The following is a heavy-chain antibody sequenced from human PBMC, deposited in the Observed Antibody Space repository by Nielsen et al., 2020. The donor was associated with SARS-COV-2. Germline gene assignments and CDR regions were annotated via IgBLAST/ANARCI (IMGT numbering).Heavy chain of an antibody. CDR3: ARDGSYDFWSGYYHFDY. J-gene: IGHJ4*02. Sequence: GESLKISCAASGFTFSSHVMSWVRQAPGKGLEWVSGISGSGGSTYYADSVKGRFTISRDNSKNTLYLQMNSLRAEDTAVYYCARDGSYDFWSGYYHFDYWGQGTLVTVSS. D-gene: IGHD3-3*01. CDR1: GFTFSSHV. V-gene: IGHV3-23*01. CDR2: ISGSGGST.